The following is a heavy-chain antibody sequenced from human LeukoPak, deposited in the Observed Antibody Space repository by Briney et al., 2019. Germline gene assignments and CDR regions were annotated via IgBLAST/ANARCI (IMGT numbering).Heavy chain of an antibody. CDR1: VYTFTGYS. J-gene: IGHJ4*02. Sequence: ASMKVSCKASVYTFTGYSLHWVRQAPGQGLEWVGWINPNSGGTNYAQKFQGRVTMTRDTSITTVYMELSRLRSDDTAVYYCSREDYWGQGTLVTVSS. CDR2: INPNSGGT. CDR3: SREDY. V-gene: IGHV1-2*02.